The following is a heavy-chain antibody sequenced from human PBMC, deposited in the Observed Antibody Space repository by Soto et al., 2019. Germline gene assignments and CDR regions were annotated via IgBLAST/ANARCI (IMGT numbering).Heavy chain of an antibody. CDR2: IIPIFGTA. V-gene: IGHV1-69*12. CDR3: LRPTGYYSYSSGQSAWFEV. D-gene: IGHD3-22*01. Sequence: QVQLVQSGAEVKKPGSSVKVSCKASGGTFSSYAISWVRQAPGQGLEWMGGIIPIFGTANYAQKLQGRVTVTGDESASPANMRLSGSGTEDTAVYCCLRPTGYYSYSSGQSAWFEVSGRGTLVTVSS. J-gene: IGHJ5*02. CDR1: GGTFSSYA.